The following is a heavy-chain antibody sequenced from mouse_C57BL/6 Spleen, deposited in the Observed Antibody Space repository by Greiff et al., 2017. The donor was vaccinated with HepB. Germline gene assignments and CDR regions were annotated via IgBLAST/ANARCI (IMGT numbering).Heavy chain of an antibody. J-gene: IGHJ1*03. CDR1: GFTFSDFY. CDR2: SRNKANDYTT. V-gene: IGHV7-1*01. Sequence: EVQGVESGGGLVQSGRSLRLSCATSGFTFSDFYMEWVRQAPGKGLEWIAASRNKANDYTTEYSASVKGRFIVSRDTSQSILYLQMNALRAEDTAISYGARDANGYFDVWGTGTTVTVSS. CDR3: ARDANGYFDV.